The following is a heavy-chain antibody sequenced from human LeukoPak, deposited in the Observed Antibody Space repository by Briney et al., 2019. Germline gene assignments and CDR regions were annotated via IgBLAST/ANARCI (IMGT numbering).Heavy chain of an antibody. J-gene: IGHJ4*02. CDR1: GDSVSSNSAA. CDR2: TYYRSRWYY. Sequence: SQTLSLTCALSGDSVSSNSAAWNWIRQSPSRGLEWLGRTYYRSRWYYDYAVSVKSRISLNPDTSKNQFSLHLNSVTPEDTALYFCARDLDGFEYWGQGTMVTVSS. V-gene: IGHV6-1*01. CDR3: ARDLDGFEY.